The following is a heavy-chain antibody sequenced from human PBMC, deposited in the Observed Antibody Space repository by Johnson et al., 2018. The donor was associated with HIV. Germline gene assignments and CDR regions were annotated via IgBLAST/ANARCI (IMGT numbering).Heavy chain of an antibody. CDR1: GFTFSSYD. Sequence: VHLVESGGGLVQPGGSLRLSCAASGFTFSSYDMHWVRQATGKGLEWVSAIGTAGDTYYPGSVKGRFTISRDNSKNTLYLQMNSLRAEDTAVYYCAKDCVGVWWSRAFDIWGQGTMVTVSS. D-gene: IGHD2-21*01. J-gene: IGHJ3*02. CDR2: IGTAGDT. V-gene: IGHV3-13*01. CDR3: AKDCVGVWWSRAFDI.